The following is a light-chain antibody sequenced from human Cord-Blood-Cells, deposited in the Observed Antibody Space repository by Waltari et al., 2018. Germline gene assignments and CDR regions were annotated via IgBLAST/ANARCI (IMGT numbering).Light chain of an antibody. Sequence: SSELTQDPAVSVALGQTVRITCQGDSLRSYYASWYQQKPGQAPVLVIYGKNNRPSGIPDRFSGYSSGNTASLIIAGAQAEDEADYYCNSRDSSGNHVVFGGGTKLTVL. CDR1: SLRSYY. J-gene: IGLJ2*01. V-gene: IGLV3-19*01. CDR2: GKN. CDR3: NSRDSSGNHVV.